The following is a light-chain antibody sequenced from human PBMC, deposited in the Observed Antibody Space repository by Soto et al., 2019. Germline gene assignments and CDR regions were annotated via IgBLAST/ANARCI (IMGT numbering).Light chain of an antibody. Sequence: DIQMTQSPSSLSASVGDRVTITCQASQDITNYLNWYQQKPGKPPKLLIHDAYNLETGVPSRCSGSGSGTHFSFTINSLQPEDFATYYCQQYDDLPITFGLGTRLDI. CDR3: QQYDDLPIT. CDR2: DAY. V-gene: IGKV1-33*01. CDR1: QDITNY. J-gene: IGKJ5*01.